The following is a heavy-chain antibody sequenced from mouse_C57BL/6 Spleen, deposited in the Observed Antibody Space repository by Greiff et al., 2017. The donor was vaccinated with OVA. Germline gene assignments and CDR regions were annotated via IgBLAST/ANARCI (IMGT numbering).Heavy chain of an antibody. J-gene: IGHJ2*01. CDR1: GYSITSGYY. V-gene: IGHV3-6*01. CDR2: ISYDGSN. Sequence: DVQLQESGPGLVKPSPSLSLTCSVTGYSITSGYYWNWIRQFPGNKLEWMGYISYDGSNNYNPSLKNRFSITRDTSKNQFFLKLNSVTTEDTATYYCARENWDYFDDWGQGTTLTVSS. CDR3: ARENWDYFDD. D-gene: IGHD4-1*01.